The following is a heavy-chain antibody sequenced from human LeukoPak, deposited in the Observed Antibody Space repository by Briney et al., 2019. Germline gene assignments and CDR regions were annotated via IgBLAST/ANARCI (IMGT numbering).Heavy chain of an antibody. CDR3: ARGYYHSGSYYNFDF. D-gene: IGHD3-10*01. CDR1: GGSFSSSTYY. J-gene: IGHJ4*02. CDR2: IYYSGNT. V-gene: IGHV4-39*01. Sequence: SETLSLTCTVSGGSFSSSTYYWGWIRQPPGKGLEWIGSIYYSGNTYYNPSLKSRVTISVDTSENQFSLRLSSVTAADTAVYYCARGYYHSGSYYNFDFWGQGTLVTVSS.